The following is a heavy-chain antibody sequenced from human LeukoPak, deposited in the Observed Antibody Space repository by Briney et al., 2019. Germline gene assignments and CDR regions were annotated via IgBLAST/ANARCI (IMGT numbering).Heavy chain of an antibody. CDR1: GYSISSGYY. CDR2: IYHSGST. J-gene: IGHJ6*03. Sequence: SETLSLTCTVSGYSISSGYYWGWIRQPPGKGLEWIGSIYHSGSTYYNPSLKSRVTISVDTSKNQFSLKVSSVTAADTAVYYCAREDITMVRGVKSRYMDVWGKGTTVTVSS. CDR3: AREDITMVRGVKSRYMDV. V-gene: IGHV4-38-2*02. D-gene: IGHD3-10*01.